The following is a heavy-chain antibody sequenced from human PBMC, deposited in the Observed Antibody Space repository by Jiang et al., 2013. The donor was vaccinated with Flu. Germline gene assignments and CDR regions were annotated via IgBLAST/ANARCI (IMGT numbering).Heavy chain of an antibody. CDR3: GEPSEYTFPLADY. Sequence: VQLVESGGGFVQPGGSLTISCTASGFTVNSKYMNWIRQAPGKGLEWVSTFYYGGGTSYADSVKGRFTVFRDNSRNTLYLEMSSLRAEDTAVYYCGEPSEYTFPLADYWGQGSLVTVSS. CDR1: GFTVNSKY. CDR2: FYYGGGT. V-gene: IGHV3-53*01. J-gene: IGHJ4*02. D-gene: IGHD1-1*01.